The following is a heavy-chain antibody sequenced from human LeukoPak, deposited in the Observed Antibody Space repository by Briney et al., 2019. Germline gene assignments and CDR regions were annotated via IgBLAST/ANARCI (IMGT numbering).Heavy chain of an antibody. Sequence: SETLSLTCAVYGGSFSGYYWSWIRQSPGGGLEWIGEINHSGTTNYNPSLKSRVTISVDTSKNQFSLKLTSVTAADTAVYYCARGQVVRDYWGQGTLVTVSS. CDR3: ARGQVVRDY. CDR1: GGSFSGYY. V-gene: IGHV4-34*01. D-gene: IGHD2-15*01. CDR2: INHSGTT. J-gene: IGHJ4*02.